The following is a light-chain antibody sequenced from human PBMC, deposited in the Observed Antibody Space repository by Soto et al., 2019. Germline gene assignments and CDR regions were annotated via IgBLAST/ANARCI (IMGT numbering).Light chain of an antibody. CDR3: SSYTDSSNYG. J-gene: IGLJ1*01. V-gene: IGLV2-14*01. Sequence: QSVLTQPASVSGTPGQSISLSCTGTSSDLAIYNYVSWYQQQPGKAPKLMIYQVTNRPSAVSNRFSGSRSGNTASLPISGLQAEDEADYYCSSYTDSSNYGFGTGTKVTVL. CDR2: QVT. CDR1: SSDLAIYNY.